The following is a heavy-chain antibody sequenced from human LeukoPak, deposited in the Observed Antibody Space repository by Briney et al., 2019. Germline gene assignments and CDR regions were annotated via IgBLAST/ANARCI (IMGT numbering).Heavy chain of an antibody. V-gene: IGHV3-23*01. CDR3: AIGSAGYFDRSGYYYVF. J-gene: IGHJ4*02. CDR1: GITFSTYA. CDR2: ISGHGEST. Sequence: GGSLRLSCAASGITFSTYAMNWVRQAPGKGLEWVSTISGHGESTYYADSVKGRFTISRDNSKNTLYLQMYSLRAEDTAVYYCAIGSAGYFDRSGYYYVFWGQGTLVTVSS. D-gene: IGHD3-22*01.